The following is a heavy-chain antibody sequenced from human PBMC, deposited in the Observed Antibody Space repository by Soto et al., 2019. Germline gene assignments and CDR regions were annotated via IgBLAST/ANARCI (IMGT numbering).Heavy chain of an antibody. D-gene: IGHD3-10*01. Sequence: EVQLLESGGGLVQPGGSLRLSCAASGFTFSSYAMSWVRQAPGKGLEWVSAISGSGGSTYYADSVKGRFTISRDNAKNSLYLQMNSLRAEDTAVYYCARGRPYYYGSGSYYTLDYWGQGTLVTVSS. CDR3: ARGRPYYYGSGSYYTLDY. V-gene: IGHV3-23*01. CDR2: ISGSGGST. J-gene: IGHJ4*02. CDR1: GFTFSSYA.